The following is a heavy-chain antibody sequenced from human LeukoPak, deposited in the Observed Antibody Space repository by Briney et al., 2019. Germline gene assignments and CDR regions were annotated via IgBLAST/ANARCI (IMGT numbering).Heavy chain of an antibody. CDR2: ISAYNGNT. D-gene: IGHD3-3*01. Sequence: ASVKVSCKASGYTFTSYGISWVRQAPGQGLEWMGWISAYNGNTNYAQKLQGRVTMTTDTSTSTAYMELRSLRSDDTAVYYCARRRHDFWSGYSLGAAACTYYYYMDVWGKGTAVTVSS. J-gene: IGHJ6*03. V-gene: IGHV1-18*01. CDR1: GYTFTSYG. CDR3: ARRRHDFWSGYSLGAAACTYYYYMDV.